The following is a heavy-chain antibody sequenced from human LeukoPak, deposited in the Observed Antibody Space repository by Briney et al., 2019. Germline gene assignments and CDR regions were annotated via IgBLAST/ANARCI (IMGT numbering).Heavy chain of an antibody. J-gene: IGHJ5*02. D-gene: IGHD3-22*01. Sequence: ASVKVSCKASGYTFTSYYMHWVRQAPGQGLEWMGWINTNTGNPTYAQGFTGRSVFSLDTSVSTAYLQISSLKAEDTAVYYCARDVTMIVVVNHGWFDPWGQGTLVTVSS. CDR3: ARDVTMIVVVNHGWFDP. CDR2: INTNTGNP. CDR1: GYTFTSYY. V-gene: IGHV7-4-1*02.